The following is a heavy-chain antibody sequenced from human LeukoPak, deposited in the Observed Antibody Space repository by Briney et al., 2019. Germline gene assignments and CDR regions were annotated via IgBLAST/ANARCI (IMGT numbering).Heavy chain of an antibody. Sequence: GGSLRLSCAASGFTFSNYWIHWVRQAPGKGLVWVSRINPAGNYANYADSVKGRLTISRDNAKNTVYLQMNSLRAEDTALFYCVRDWDHYDFDSWGQGTLVTVSS. CDR1: GFTFSNYW. CDR3: VRDWDHYDFDS. CDR2: INPAGNYA. V-gene: IGHV3-74*01. D-gene: IGHD3-3*01. J-gene: IGHJ5*01.